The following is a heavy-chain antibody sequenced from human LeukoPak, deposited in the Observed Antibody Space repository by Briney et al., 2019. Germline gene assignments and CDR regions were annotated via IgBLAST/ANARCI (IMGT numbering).Heavy chain of an antibody. CDR2: ISVSGDWT. CDR3: AKSLSVAGGYFDY. J-gene: IGHJ4*02. D-gene: IGHD4-23*01. CDR1: GFTFSSYY. V-gene: IGHV3-23*01. Sequence: PGGSLRLSCEASGFTFSSYYMIWVRQAPGKGLEWVSVISVSGDWTYYADSVKGRFTISRDNSKNSLYLQMNSLRAEDTAVYYCAKSLSVAGGYFDYWGQGTLVTVS.